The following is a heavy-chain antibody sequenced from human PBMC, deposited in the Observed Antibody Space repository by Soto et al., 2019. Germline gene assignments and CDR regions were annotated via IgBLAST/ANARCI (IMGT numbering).Heavy chain of an antibody. D-gene: IGHD5-18*01. CDR1: GFTVSSNY. Sequence: EVQLVESGGGLVQPGGSLRLSCAASGFTVSSNYMSWVRQAPGKGLEWVSVIYSGGSTYYADSVKGRFTISRHNSKNTLYLQMNSLRAEDTAVYYCARDGPTGYSYTPRWFDPWGQGTLVTVSS. CDR2: IYSGGST. J-gene: IGHJ5*02. V-gene: IGHV3-53*04. CDR3: ARDGPTGYSYTPRWFDP.